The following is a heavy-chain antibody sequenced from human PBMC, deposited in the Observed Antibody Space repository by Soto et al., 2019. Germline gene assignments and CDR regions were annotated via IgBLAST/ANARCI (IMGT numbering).Heavy chain of an antibody. D-gene: IGHD6-6*01. Sequence: ASVKVSCKAPGDTFTSYYLNWVRQAPGQGLEWMGGIIPLFGTANYAQKFQGRVTVTADESTSTAYMELSSLRSEDTAVYYCATGKGPRIAARHPEDYFYYDMAVWGQGTTVTVSS. CDR1: GDTFTSYY. CDR2: IIPLFGTA. CDR3: ATGKGPRIAARHPEDYFYYDMAV. J-gene: IGHJ6*02. V-gene: IGHV1-69*13.